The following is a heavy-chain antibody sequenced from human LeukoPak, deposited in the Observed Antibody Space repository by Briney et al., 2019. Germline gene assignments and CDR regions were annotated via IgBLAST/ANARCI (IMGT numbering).Heavy chain of an antibody. V-gene: IGHV3-11*04. CDR1: GFIFRDYY. Sequence: GVSVRLPCAASGFIFRDYYMAWIRQAPGKGREWVSYISIRGSMKYYTDSAKDRFTIYRDNPEKSVYLQMNSLGAEDTAVYYCARPSMTVSLPDQWGKGTLVTVSS. J-gene: IGHJ4*02. CDR3: ARPSMTVSLPDQ. CDR2: ISIRGSMK. D-gene: IGHD3-16*01.